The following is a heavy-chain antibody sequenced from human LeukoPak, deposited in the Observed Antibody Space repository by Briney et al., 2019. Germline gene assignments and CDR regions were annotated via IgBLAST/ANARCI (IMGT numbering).Heavy chain of an antibody. V-gene: IGHV3-33*01. CDR2: IWYDGSNK. J-gene: IGHJ4*02. Sequence: GRSLRLSCAASGFTFSSYGMPWVRQAPGKGLEWVAVIWYDGSNKYYADSVKGRFTISRDNSKNTLYLQMNSLRAEDTAVYYCAREGGVNYYDLDYFDYWGQGTLITVSS. D-gene: IGHD3-22*01. CDR3: AREGGVNYYDLDYFDY. CDR1: GFTFSSYG.